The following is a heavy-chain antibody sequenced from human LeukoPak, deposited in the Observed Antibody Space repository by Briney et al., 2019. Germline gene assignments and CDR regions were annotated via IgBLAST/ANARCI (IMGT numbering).Heavy chain of an antibody. J-gene: IGHJ4*02. D-gene: IGHD3-22*01. Sequence: GGSLRLSCAASGFTFSSYEMNWVRQAPGKGLEWVAFIRYDGSNKYYADSVKGRFTISRDNSKNTLYLQMNSLRAEDTAVYYCAKALITMILGGIDYWGQGTLVTVSS. CDR3: AKALITMILGGIDY. CDR2: IRYDGSNK. V-gene: IGHV3-30*02. CDR1: GFTFSSYE.